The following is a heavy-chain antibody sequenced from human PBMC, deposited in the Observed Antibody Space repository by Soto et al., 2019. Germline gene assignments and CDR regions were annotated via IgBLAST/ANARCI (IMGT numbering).Heavy chain of an antibody. CDR2: IRSKAYGGTT. CDR1: GFTFSNYA. J-gene: IGHJ4*02. D-gene: IGHD4-17*01. CDR3: TRSWGSDYVQAVASD. Sequence: GGSLRLSCEASGFTFSNYAMSWVRQAPGKGLEWVGFIRSKAYGGTTEYAASVKGRFTISRDDSKSIAYLQMNSLKTEDTAVYYCTRSWGSDYVQAVASDWGQGTLVTVSS. V-gene: IGHV3-49*04.